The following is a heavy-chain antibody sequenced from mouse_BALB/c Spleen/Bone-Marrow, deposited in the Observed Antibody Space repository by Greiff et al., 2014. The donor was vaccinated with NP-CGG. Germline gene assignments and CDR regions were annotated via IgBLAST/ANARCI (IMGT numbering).Heavy chain of an antibody. CDR3: AREGGYYYGSSPYFDV. Sequence: EVQLQQSGPELVKPGASVKISCKASGYSFTGYFMNWVMQSHGKSLEWIGRINPYNGDTFYNQKFKCKATLTVDKSSSTAHMELRSLASEDSAVYYCAREGGYYYGSSPYFDVWGAGTTVTVSS. V-gene: IGHV1-20*02. CDR2: INPYNGDT. CDR1: GYSFTGYF. D-gene: IGHD1-1*01. J-gene: IGHJ1*01.